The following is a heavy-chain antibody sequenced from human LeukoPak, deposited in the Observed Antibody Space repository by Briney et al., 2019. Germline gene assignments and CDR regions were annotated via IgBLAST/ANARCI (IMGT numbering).Heavy chain of an antibody. D-gene: IGHD3-10*01. CDR1: GFTFSSYA. J-gene: IGHJ4*02. V-gene: IGHV3-30*02. CDR3: ARDQAGSGHYADY. CDR2: IRYDGSSK. Sequence: GGSLRLSCAASGFTFSSYAMHWVRQAPGKGLEWLAYIRYDGSSKYYADFVKGRFTISRDNSENTLYLQMNSLRPEDTALYYCARDQAGSGHYADYWGQGTLVTVSS.